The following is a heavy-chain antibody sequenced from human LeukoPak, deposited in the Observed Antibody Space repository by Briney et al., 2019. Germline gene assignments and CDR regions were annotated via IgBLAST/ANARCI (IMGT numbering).Heavy chain of an antibody. D-gene: IGHD3-3*01. CDR1: GFTFSSYV. CDR3: ARSARLMKGVVEVTALDD. J-gene: IGHJ4*02. Sequence: GGSLRLSCAASGFTFSSYVMSWVRQAPGKGLEWVSTISGRGDSTYYADSVKGRFTITRDNSKNTLSLQMNSLRADDTAVYYCARSARLMKGVVEVTALDDWGQGTLVTVSS. CDR2: ISGRGDST. V-gene: IGHV3-23*01.